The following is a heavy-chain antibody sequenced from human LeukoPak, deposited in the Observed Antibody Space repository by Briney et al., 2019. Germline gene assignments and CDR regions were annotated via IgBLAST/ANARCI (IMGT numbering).Heavy chain of an antibody. V-gene: IGHV3-23*01. Sequence: GGSLRLSCAASGFTSSNYAMSWVRQTPGKGLEWVSAISSSGGYTYYADSVKGRFTVSRDNSKNTLYLQMNSLRAEDTAVYHCAKLQIVATKSDFWGQGTLVTVSS. CDR1: GFTSSNYA. CDR2: ISSSGGYT. D-gene: IGHD5-12*01. CDR3: AKLQIVATKSDF. J-gene: IGHJ4*02.